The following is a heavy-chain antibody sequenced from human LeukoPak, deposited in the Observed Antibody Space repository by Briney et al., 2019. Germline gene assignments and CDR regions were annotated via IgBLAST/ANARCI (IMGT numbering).Heavy chain of an antibody. J-gene: IGHJ5*02. D-gene: IGHD4-23*01. CDR2: TSYDESNK. V-gene: IGHV3-30-3*01. CDR3: ARAVENWFDP. CDR1: GSIFSNYA. Sequence: GRSLRLSCAASGSIFSNYAMHWVRQAPGKGLEWVAVTSYDESNKYYADSVKGRFTVSRDNSKNTLYLQMNSLRTDDTAVYYCARAVENWFDPWGQGTLVTVSS.